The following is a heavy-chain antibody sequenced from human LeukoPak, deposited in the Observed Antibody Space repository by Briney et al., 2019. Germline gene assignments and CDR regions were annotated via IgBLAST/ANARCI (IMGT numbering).Heavy chain of an antibody. Sequence: PSESLSLTCTVSGGSISSGDYYWSWIRQPPGKGLEWIGYIYYSGSTYYNPSLKSRVTISVDTSKNQFSLKLSSVTAADTAVYYCARASGELLFDYWRQGTLVTVSS. J-gene: IGHJ4*02. D-gene: IGHD1-26*01. CDR1: GGSISSGDYY. CDR2: IYYSGST. V-gene: IGHV4-30-4*08. CDR3: ARASGELLFDY.